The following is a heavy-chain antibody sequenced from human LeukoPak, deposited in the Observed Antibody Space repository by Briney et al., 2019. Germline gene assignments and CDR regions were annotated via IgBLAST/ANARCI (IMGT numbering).Heavy chain of an antibody. J-gene: IGHJ4*02. CDR3: ARRIMDYDLWSGSYFDY. CDR2: ISAYNGNT. D-gene: IGHD3-3*01. Sequence: ASVKVSCKASGYTFTSYGISWVRQAPGQGLEWMGWISAYNGNTNYAQKLQGRVTMTTDTSTSTAYMELRSLRSDDTAVYYCARRIMDYDLWSGSYFDYWGQGTLVTVSS. V-gene: IGHV1-18*01. CDR1: GYTFTSYG.